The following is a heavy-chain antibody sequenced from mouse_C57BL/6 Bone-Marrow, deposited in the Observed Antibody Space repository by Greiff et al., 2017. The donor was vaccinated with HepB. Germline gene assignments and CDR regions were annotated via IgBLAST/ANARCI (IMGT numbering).Heavy chain of an antibody. D-gene: IGHD1-1*01. CDR3: TRATTVVAPAAY. Sequence: DVQLQESGEGLVKPGGSLKLSCAASGFTFSSYAMSWVRQTPEKRLEWVAYISSGGDYIYYADTVKGRFTISRDNARNTLYLQMSSLKSEDTAMYYCTRATTVVAPAAYWGQGTLVTVSA. J-gene: IGHJ3*01. CDR2: ISSGGDYI. CDR1: GFTFSSYA. V-gene: IGHV5-9-1*02.